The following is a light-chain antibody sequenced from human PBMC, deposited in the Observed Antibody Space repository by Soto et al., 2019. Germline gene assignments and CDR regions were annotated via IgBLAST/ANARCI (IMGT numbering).Light chain of an antibody. CDR3: SSYAGSNNWM. J-gene: IGLJ3*02. CDR1: XXDVGGYNY. V-gene: IGLV2-8*01. Sequence: QSALTQPPSASGSPXXXVTISCTXXXXDVGGYNYVSWYQQHPGKAPKLMIYEVSKRPSGVPDRFSGSKSGNTASLTVSGLQAEDEADYYCSSYAGSNNWMFGGGTKLTVL. CDR2: EVS.